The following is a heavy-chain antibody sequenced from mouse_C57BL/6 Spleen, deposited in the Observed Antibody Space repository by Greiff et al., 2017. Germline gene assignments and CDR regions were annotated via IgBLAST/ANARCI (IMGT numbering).Heavy chain of an antibody. V-gene: IGHV5-4*01. CDR3: ASYSNYQYYFDY. D-gene: IGHD2-5*01. J-gene: IGHJ2*01. CDR2: ISDGGSYT. CDR1: GFTFSSYA. Sequence: EVQVVESGGGLVKPGGSLKLSCAASGFTFSSYAMSWVRQTPEKRLEWVATISDGGSYTYYPDNVKGRFTISRDNAKNNLYLQMSHLKSEDTAMYYCASYSNYQYYFDYWGQGTTLTVSS.